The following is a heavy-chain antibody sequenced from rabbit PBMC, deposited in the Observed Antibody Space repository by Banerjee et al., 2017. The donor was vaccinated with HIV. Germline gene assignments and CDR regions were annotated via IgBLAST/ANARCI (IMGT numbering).Heavy chain of an antibody. CDR1: GFDLSSYYY. J-gene: IGHJ4*01. V-gene: IGHV1S40*01. D-gene: IGHD4-1*01. Sequence: QSLEESGGDLVKPGASLTLTCTASGFDLSSYYYMCWVRQAPGKGLEWVACIGTGSDDSTYYASWAKGRFTISKTSSTTVTLQIPSLTAADTATYFCARSQVAGAWDLWGPGTLVTVS. CDR2: IGTGSDDST. CDR3: ARSQVAGAWDL.